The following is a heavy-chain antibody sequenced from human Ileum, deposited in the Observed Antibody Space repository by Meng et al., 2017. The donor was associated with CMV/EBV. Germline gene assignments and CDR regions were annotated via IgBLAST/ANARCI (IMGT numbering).Heavy chain of an antibody. J-gene: IGHJ4*02. D-gene: IGHD3-3*01. CDR3: ARKGSGYNTYYFDY. CDR2: IYYNGKT. CDR1: GGYITNSNYY. V-gene: IGHV4-39*07. Sequence: PDSGPGLLKPSQSLPLICTVSGGYITNSNYYCGWIRQPPGKGLEWIGSIYYNGKTYYKPSLKSRATLSIDTSNSQLSLKMTSVTAADTAVYYCARKGSGYNTYYFDYWGQGALVTVSS.